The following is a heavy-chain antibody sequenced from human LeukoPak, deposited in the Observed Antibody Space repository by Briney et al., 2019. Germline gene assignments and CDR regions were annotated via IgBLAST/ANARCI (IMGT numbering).Heavy chain of an antibody. V-gene: IGHV1-2*02. J-gene: IGHJ4*02. Sequence: ASVKVSCKASGYTFTGYYMHWVRQAPGQGLEWMGGINPNSGGTNYAQKFQGRVTMTRDTSISTAYMELSRLRSDDTAVYYCARARIAVATLFDYWGQGTLVTVSS. CDR2: INPNSGGT. D-gene: IGHD6-19*01. CDR3: ARARIAVATLFDY. CDR1: GYTFTGYY.